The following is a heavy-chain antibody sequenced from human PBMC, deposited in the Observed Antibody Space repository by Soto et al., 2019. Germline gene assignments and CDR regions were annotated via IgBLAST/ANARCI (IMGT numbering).Heavy chain of an antibody. CDR1: GGSIISYC. CDR3: ARGTYNWFDP. J-gene: IGHJ5*02. CDR2: IYYSGST. Sequence: SETLSLTCTVSGGSIISYCWSWIRQPPGKGLEWIGYIYYSGSTNYNPSLKSRVTISVDTSKNQFSLKLTSVTAADTAVYYCARGTYNWFDPWGQGTLVTVSS. V-gene: IGHV4-59*01.